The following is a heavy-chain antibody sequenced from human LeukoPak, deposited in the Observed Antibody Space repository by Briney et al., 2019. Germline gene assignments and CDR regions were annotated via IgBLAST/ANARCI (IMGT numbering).Heavy chain of an antibody. Sequence: PGGSLRLSCAASGLTFSNYYMHWVRHAPGKGPVWVSRISSDGSSTSYADSVKGRFTISRDNAKNTLYLQMSSLRAEDTAVYYFVNLGHCTTSSCKPGGQGTRVTASS. CDR2: ISSDGSST. V-gene: IGHV3-74*01. CDR1: GLTFSNYY. D-gene: IGHD2-2*01. J-gene: IGHJ4*02. CDR3: VNLGHCTTSSCKP.